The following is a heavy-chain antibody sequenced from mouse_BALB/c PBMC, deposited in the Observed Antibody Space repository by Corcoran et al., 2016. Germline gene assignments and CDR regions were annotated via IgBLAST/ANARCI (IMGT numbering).Heavy chain of an antibody. V-gene: IGHV14-3*02. CDR3: ARWDWYSDV. CDR1: GFNIKYTY. J-gene: IGHJ1*01. Sequence: EVQLQQSGAELVKPGASVKLSCTASGFNIKYTYMRWVKQRAEQGLEWIGRIDPANGNTKYDPKFQGKATITADTSSNTAYLQLSSLTSEDTAGYYCARWDWYSDVWGAGTTVTVSS. CDR2: IDPANGNT.